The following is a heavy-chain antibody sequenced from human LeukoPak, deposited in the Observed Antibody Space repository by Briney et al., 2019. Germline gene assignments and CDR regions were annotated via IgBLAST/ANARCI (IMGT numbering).Heavy chain of an antibody. CDR2: ISSSSSYI. J-gene: IGHJ6*02. Sequence: PGGSLRLSCAASGFTFSSYSMNRVRQAPGKGLEWVSSISSSSSYIYYADSVKGRFTISRDNAKNSLYLQMNSLRAEDTAVYYCARDRNDGYYYYYGMDVWGQGTTVTVSS. CDR1: GFTFSSYS. V-gene: IGHV3-21*01. CDR3: ARDRNDGYYYYYGMDV. D-gene: IGHD1-1*01.